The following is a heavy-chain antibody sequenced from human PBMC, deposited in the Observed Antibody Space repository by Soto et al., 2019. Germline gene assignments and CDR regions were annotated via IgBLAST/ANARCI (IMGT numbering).Heavy chain of an antibody. D-gene: IGHD5-18*01. Sequence: PGGSLRLSWAASGFIFDDYCMHWVRQAPGKGLEWVSGISWNSGSIGYAGSVKGRFTISRDTAKNSLYLQMNSLTAEDTALYYFAKGYSCGFTYYFDYWGQGTLVTVSS. CDR1: GFIFDDYC. CDR2: ISWNSGSI. CDR3: AKGYSCGFTYYFDY. J-gene: IGHJ4*02. V-gene: IGHV3-9*01.